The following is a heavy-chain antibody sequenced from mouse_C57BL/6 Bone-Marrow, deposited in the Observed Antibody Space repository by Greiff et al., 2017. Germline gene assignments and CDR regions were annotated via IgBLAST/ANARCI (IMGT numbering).Heavy chain of an antibody. Sequence: VQLQQSGAELMKPGASVKLSCKATGYTFTGYWIEWVKQRPGNGLEWIGEILPGSGSTNYNEKLKGKATFTADTSSNTSYMQLSSLTTEDSAIYDCAWRYYDDVYARDYWGQGTSVTVSS. J-gene: IGHJ4*01. V-gene: IGHV1-9*01. CDR1: GYTFTGYW. D-gene: IGHD2-4*01. CDR3: AWRYYDDVYARDY. CDR2: ILPGSGST.